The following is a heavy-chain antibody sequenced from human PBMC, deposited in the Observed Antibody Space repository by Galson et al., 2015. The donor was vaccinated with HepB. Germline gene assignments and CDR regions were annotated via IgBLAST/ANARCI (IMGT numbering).Heavy chain of an antibody. CDR1: GYTFSSYI. J-gene: IGHJ4*02. CDR3: ARARSGYDPPDF. Sequence: SVKVSCKASGYTFSSYIMHWVRQAPGQGLEWMGLINPSGGSTSYAQKFQGRVTMTRDTSKGTVYVDLSSLRSEDTAVYYCARARSGYDPPDFWGQGTLVTVSS. V-gene: IGHV1-46*01. CDR2: INPSGGST. D-gene: IGHD5-12*01.